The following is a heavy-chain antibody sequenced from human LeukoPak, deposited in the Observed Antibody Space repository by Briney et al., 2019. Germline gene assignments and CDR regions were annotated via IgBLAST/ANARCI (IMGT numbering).Heavy chain of an antibody. V-gene: IGHV1-2*02. CDR3: ARDVYSGSFGQGY. Sequence: ASVTVSFKASGYTFTVYYMHWVRQAPGQGLEWMGWINPNSGGTNYAQKFQGRVTMTRDTSISTAYMELSRLRSDDTAVYYCARDVYSGSFGQGYWGQGTLVTVSS. CDR2: INPNSGGT. D-gene: IGHD1-26*01. J-gene: IGHJ4*02. CDR1: GYTFTVYY.